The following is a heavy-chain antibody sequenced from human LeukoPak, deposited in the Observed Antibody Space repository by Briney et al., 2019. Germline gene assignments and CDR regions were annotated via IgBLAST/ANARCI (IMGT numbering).Heavy chain of an antibody. V-gene: IGHV3-20*04. Sequence: GGSLRLSCAASRFTFNDYGMSWVRQAPGKGLEWVSGINWNGGSTAYADSVRGRFTISRDNAKNSLYLQMNSLRAEDTAVYYCARGAGYSSGWYHRNDYWGQGTLVTVSS. CDR3: ARGAGYSSGWYHRNDY. CDR1: RFTFNDYG. D-gene: IGHD6-19*01. J-gene: IGHJ4*02. CDR2: INWNGGST.